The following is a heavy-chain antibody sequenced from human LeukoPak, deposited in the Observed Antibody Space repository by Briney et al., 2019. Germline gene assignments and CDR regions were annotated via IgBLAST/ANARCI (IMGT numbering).Heavy chain of an antibody. V-gene: IGHV4-38-2*01. J-gene: IGHJ3*01. D-gene: IGHD3-16*01. CDR3: ARFDHVWETHGMDAFDL. CDR2: IYHSEST. CDR1: GYSISRGYS. Sequence: PSETLSLTCAVSGYSISRGYSWGWIRQPPGKGLEWIGNIYHSESTHYNPSLKSRGTISPDTSKNQFSLKLSSVTAADTAVYYCARFDHVWETHGMDAFDLWGQGTMVTVSS.